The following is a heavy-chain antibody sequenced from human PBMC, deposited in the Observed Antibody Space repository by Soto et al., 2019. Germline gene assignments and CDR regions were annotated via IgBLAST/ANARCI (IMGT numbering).Heavy chain of an antibody. CDR2: MKQDGSEK. V-gene: IGHV3-7*01. Sequence: EVQLVESGGGLVQPGGSLRLSCAASGLTFSRYWMSWVRQAPGKGLEWVANMKQDGSEKWYVDSVKGRFTISRDNAKNSLSLQMNSLRAEDTAVYYCASLPTTVQYLKYFQYWGQGTLGTVSS. CDR3: ASLPTTVQYLKYFQY. CDR1: GLTFSRYW. D-gene: IGHD4-17*01. J-gene: IGHJ1*01.